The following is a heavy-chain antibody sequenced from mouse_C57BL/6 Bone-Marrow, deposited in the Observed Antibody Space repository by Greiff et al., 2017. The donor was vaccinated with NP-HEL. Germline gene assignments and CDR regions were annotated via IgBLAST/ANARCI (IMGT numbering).Heavy chain of an antibody. CDR1: GYTFTSYW. CDR2: INPSNGGT. CDR3: ATYGYDTSSWYFDV. D-gene: IGHD2-2*01. Sequence: VQLQQPGTELVKPGASVKLSCKASGYTFTSYWMHWVKQRPGQGLEWIGNINPSNGGTNYNEQFKSKATPTVDKSSSTAYMQLSSLTSEDSAVYYCATYGYDTSSWYFDVWGTGTTVTVSS. J-gene: IGHJ1*03. V-gene: IGHV1-53*01.